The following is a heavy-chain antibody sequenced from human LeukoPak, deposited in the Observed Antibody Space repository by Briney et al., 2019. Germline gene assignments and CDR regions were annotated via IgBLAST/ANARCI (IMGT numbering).Heavy chain of an antibody. Sequence: SETLSLTCTASGYSISSGYYWGWIRQPPGKGLEWIGSIYQSGRTYYNASLKSRVTISVDTSKNQFSLKLSSVTAADTAVYYCARGIVVVAQLGFYFYYMDVWGKGTTVTISS. CDR1: GYSISSGYY. CDR3: ARGIVVVAQLGFYFYYMDV. CDR2: IYQSGRT. J-gene: IGHJ6*03. V-gene: IGHV4-38-2*02. D-gene: IGHD2-15*01.